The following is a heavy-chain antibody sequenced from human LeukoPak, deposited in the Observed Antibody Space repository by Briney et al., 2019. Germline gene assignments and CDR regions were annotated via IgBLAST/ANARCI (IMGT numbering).Heavy chain of an antibody. D-gene: IGHD2-2*01. J-gene: IGHJ4*02. CDR1: GGTFSSYA. CDR2: IIPILGIA. V-gene: IGHV1-69*04. Sequence: GSSVKVSCKASGGTFSSYAISWVRQAPGQGLEWMGRIIPILGIANYAQKFQGRVTMTRDTSTSTVYMELSSLRSEDTAVYYCARDLFGIVVVPAALAAAGVLGNWGQGTLVTVSS. CDR3: ARDLFGIVVVPAALAAAGVLGN.